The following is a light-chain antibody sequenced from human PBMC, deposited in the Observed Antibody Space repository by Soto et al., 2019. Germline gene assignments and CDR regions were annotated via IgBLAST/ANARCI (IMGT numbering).Light chain of an antibody. Sequence: QSVLIQPPSASGTPGQRVTISCAGSSSNIGSNTVNWYQQLPGRAPKLLIYNNDQRPTGVPDRFSGSKSGTSASLAISGLQSEDEADYYCAAWDDSLSGVVFGGGTKVTVL. CDR3: AAWDDSLSGVV. CDR2: NND. V-gene: IGLV1-44*01. CDR1: SSNIGSNT. J-gene: IGLJ2*01.